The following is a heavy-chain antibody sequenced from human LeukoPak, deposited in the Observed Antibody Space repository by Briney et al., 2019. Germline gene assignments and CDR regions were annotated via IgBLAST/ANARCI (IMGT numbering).Heavy chain of an antibody. CDR3: TTSYGGFFDY. J-gene: IGHJ4*02. CDR1: GFTFSNAW. V-gene: IGHV3-15*01. CDR2: IKSKTGGGTT. D-gene: IGHD4-23*01. Sequence: GGSLRLSCAASGFTFSNAWMNWVRQAPGKGLEWVGRIKSKTGGGTTDYAAPVKGRFTISRDDSKNTPYLQMNSLKTEDTAVYYCTTSYGGFFDYWGQGTLVTVSS.